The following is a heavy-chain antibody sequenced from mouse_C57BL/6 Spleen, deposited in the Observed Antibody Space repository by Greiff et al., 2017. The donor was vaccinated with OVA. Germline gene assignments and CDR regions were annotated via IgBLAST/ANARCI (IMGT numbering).Heavy chain of an antibody. J-gene: IGHJ2*01. Sequence: EVMLVESGEGLVKPGGSLKLSCAASGFTFSSYAMSWVRQTPEKRLEWVAYISSGGGYIYYADTVKGRFTISRDNARNTLYLQMSSLKSEDTAMYYCTRERTGTGTYSDYWGQGTTLTVSS. CDR2: ISSGGGYI. CDR3: TRERTGTGTYSDY. D-gene: IGHD4-1*01. V-gene: IGHV5-9-1*02. CDR1: GFTFSSYA.